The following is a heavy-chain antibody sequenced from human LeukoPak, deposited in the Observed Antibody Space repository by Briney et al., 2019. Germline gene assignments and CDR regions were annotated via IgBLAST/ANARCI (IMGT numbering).Heavy chain of an antibody. Sequence: ECGPTQANPTQTRTLTCTLSGFSLSTSGGGVGWIRQPPGKALECLALIYLGNGRLYSPSLRSRLTITKDNSKNQVVLKMTNMDPVDTATYYCAHRVFQGGYWDSGKFDYWGQGNPVTVSS. J-gene: IGHJ4*02. CDR3: AHRVFQGGYWDSGKFDY. CDR1: GFSLSTSGGG. V-gene: IGHV2-5*02. D-gene: IGHD2-8*02. CDR2: IYLGNGR.